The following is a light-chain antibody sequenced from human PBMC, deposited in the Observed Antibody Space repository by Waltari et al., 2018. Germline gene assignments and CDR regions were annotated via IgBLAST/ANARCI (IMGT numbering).Light chain of an antibody. V-gene: IGKV3-20*01. CDR2: GAS. J-gene: IGKJ2*01. CDR3: QQYET. Sequence: EIVLPQSPGTLTLSPGERATLSCRASQSVSSSYLAWYQQKPGQAPRLLIYGASSRATGIPDRFSGSGSGTDFTLTISRLEPEDFAVYYCQQYETFSQGTKLEIK. CDR1: QSVSSSY.